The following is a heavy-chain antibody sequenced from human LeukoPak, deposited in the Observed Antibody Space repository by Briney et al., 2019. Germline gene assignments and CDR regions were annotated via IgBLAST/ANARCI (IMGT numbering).Heavy chain of an antibody. CDR1: GFTFSYYW. D-gene: IGHD3-3*01. CDR2: ISGSGGST. V-gene: IGHV3-23*01. Sequence: GGSLRLSCAVSGFTFSYYWMSWVRQAPGKGLEWVSGISGSGGSTYNADSVKGRFTISRDNSKNTLYLQMNSLRAEDTAVYYCAKYSGITIFGVVDYWGQGTLVTVSS. J-gene: IGHJ4*02. CDR3: AKYSGITIFGVVDY.